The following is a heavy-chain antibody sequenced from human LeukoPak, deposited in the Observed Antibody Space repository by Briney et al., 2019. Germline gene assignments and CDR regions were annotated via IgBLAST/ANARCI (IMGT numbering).Heavy chain of an antibody. CDR3: TTSYYDSSGFRA. Sequence: GGSLRLSCAASGFSLNNAWMSWVRQAPGKGLEWVGRIKSKTDGGIIDYAAPVKGRSTISRDDSKNMVYLLMNSLKTEDTAVYYCTTSYYDSSGFRAWGQGTLVTVSS. CDR2: IKSKTDGGII. V-gene: IGHV3-15*01. J-gene: IGHJ4*02. D-gene: IGHD3-22*01. CDR1: GFSLNNAW.